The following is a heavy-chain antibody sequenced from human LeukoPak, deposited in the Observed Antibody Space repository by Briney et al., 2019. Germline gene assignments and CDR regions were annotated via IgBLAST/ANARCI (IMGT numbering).Heavy chain of an antibody. J-gene: IGHJ6*03. V-gene: IGHV1-18*01. CDR3: ARVYGDYITYYHYMDV. D-gene: IGHD4-17*01. Sequence: ASVKVSCKASGYTFTSYGISWVRQAPGQGLEWMGWISAYNGNTNYAQKLQGRVTMTTDTSTSTAYMELRSLRSDDTAVYYCARVYGDYITYYHYMDVWGKGTTVTISS. CDR1: GYTFTSYG. CDR2: ISAYNGNT.